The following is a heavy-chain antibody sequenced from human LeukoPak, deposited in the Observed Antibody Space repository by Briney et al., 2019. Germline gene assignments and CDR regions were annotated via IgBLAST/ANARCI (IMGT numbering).Heavy chain of an antibody. V-gene: IGHV4-38-2*01. CDR2: IYHSGSA. CDR1: GYSISSGYY. CDR3: ASVRLPITIFGEDAFDI. D-gene: IGHD3-10*02. J-gene: IGHJ3*02. Sequence: SETLSLTCAVSGYSISSGYYWGWIRQPPGKGLEWIGSIYHSGSAYYNPSLKSRVTISVDTSKNQFSLKLSSVTAADTAVYYCASVRLPITIFGEDAFDIWGQGTMVTVSS.